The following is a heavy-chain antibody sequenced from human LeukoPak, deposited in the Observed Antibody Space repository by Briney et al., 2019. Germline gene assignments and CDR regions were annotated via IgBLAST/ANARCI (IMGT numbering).Heavy chain of an antibody. Sequence: PGGSLRLSCAASGFTFSNAWMSWVRQAPGKGLEWVGRIKSKTDGGTTDYAAPVKGRFTISRDDSKNTLYLQMNSLKTEDTAVYYCTTFYGVYYYYYYMDVWGKGTTVTVSS. CDR3: TTFYGVYYYYYYMDV. D-gene: IGHD4-17*01. CDR2: IKSKTDGGTT. CDR1: GFTFSNAW. J-gene: IGHJ6*03. V-gene: IGHV3-15*01.